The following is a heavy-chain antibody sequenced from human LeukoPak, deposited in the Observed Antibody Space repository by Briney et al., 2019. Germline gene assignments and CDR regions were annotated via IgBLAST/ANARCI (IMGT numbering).Heavy chain of an antibody. CDR1: GGSISSSSYY. CDR3: ARHRYAYYDFWSGWGM. D-gene: IGHD3-3*01. CDR2: IYYSGST. V-gene: IGHV4-39*01. J-gene: IGHJ4*02. Sequence: PSETLSLTCTVSGGSISSSSYYWGWIRQPPGKGLEWIGSIYYSGSTYYNPSLKSRVTISVDTSKNQFSLKLSSVTAADTAVYYCARHRYAYYDFWSGWGMWGQGTLVTVSS.